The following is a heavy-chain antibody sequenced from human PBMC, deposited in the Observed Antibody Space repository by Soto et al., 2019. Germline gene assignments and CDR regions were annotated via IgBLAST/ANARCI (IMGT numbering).Heavy chain of an antibody. D-gene: IGHD4-17*01. CDR3: ARAYGDYVFDY. V-gene: IGHV4-39*07. CDR1: GGSISSRSYY. CDR2: IYYSGST. Sequence: SETLSLTCTVSGGSISSRSYYWGWIRQPPGKGLEWIGSIYYSGSTHYNPSLKSRVTMSVDTSTNQFSLKLSSVTAADTAVYYCARAYGDYVFDYWGQGTLVTVSS. J-gene: IGHJ4*02.